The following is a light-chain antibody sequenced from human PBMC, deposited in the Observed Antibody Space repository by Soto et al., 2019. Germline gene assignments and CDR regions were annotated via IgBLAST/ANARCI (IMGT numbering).Light chain of an antibody. V-gene: IGLV2-8*01. J-gene: IGLJ2*01. CDR2: EVN. CDR1: SSDVGIYNY. Sequence: QSVLTQPPSASGSPGQSVTISCTGTSSDVGIYNYVSWYQHHPGKAPKLMIYEVNKRPSGVPDRFSGSKSGNTASLTVSGLQAEDEADYYCSSYAGSNIVIFGGGTKLTVL. CDR3: SSYAGSNIVI.